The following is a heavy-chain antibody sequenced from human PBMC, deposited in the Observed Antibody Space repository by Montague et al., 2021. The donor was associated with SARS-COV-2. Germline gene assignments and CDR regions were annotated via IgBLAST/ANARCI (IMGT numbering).Heavy chain of an antibody. D-gene: IGHD3-10*01. V-gene: IGHV3-30-3*01. Sequence: ESNKYYSYSCNGLFTISRDNSKNTLYLQMKSLRAENTAVYYCARDRAYLTAFEYWGHGTLVTVS. CDR2: ESNK. J-gene: IGHJ4*01. CDR3: ARDRAYLTAFEY.